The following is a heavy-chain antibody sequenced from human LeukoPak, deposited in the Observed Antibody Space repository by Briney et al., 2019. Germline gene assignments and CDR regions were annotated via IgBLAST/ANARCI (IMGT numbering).Heavy chain of an antibody. CDR3: ARGGNSVAFDI. Sequence: GASVKVSCKASGYTFTSYYIHLVRQAPGQGFEWMAIINPSDGSTTNSQKFQGRVTMTRDTSTSTAYMELRSLTSDDTAVYYCARGGNSVAFDIWGQGTLVTVSS. CDR1: GYTFTSYY. V-gene: IGHV1-46*01. J-gene: IGHJ3*02. D-gene: IGHD4-11*01. CDR2: INPSDGST.